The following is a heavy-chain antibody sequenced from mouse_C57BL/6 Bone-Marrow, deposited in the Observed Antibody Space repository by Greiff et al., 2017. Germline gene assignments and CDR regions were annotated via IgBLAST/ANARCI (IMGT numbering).Heavy chain of an antibody. CDR1: GFTFTSYW. V-gene: IGHV1-55*01. J-gene: IGHJ1*03. Sequence: VQLQQPGAELVKPGASVKMSCTASGFTFTSYWITWVKQRPEQGLEWIGDIYPGSGSTNYNEKFKSKATLTVDTSSSTAYMQLSSLTSEDSAVYDCARDGPWYFDVWGRGTAVTVTA. CDR3: ARDGPWYFDV. CDR2: IYPGSGST. D-gene: IGHD2-3*01.